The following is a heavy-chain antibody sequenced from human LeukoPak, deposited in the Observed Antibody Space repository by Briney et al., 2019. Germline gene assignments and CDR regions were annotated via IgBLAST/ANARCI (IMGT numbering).Heavy chain of an antibody. V-gene: IGHV3-33*06. CDR3: AKGFSALWVNYFDD. CDR1: GFNFCTHG. Sequence: GGSLRFSCVASGFNFCTHGMHRVRQAPGKGLEWVAVIWHGGSSIYNEDSVKGRITISRDTSEKTVYLQMNGLRAEDTAVYYCAKGFSALWVNYFDDWGQGTPVTVSS. J-gene: IGHJ4*02. CDR2: IWHGGSSI. D-gene: IGHD2-21*01.